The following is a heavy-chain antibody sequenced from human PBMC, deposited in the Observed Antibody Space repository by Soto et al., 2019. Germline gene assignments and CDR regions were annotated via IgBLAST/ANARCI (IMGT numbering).Heavy chain of an antibody. Sequence: QVQLVQSGTEVMQPGASVKVSCKASGYTFTTYAMHWVRQAPGQSLEWMGWINTANGNTKYSQYFQGRVTITRDTSATTAYRELSSVRSEDTAMYFCAREDRYCSKTTCYGALGGWGQGTLVTVSS. V-gene: IGHV1-3*04. CDR1: GYTFTTYA. D-gene: IGHD2-2*01. CDR3: AREDRYCSKTTCYGALGG. CDR2: INTANGNT. J-gene: IGHJ4*02.